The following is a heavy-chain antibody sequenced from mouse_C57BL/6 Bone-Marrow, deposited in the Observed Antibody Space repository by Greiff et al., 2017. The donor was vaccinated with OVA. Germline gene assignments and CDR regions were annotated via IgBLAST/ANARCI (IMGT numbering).Heavy chain of an antibody. CDR2: ISYDGSN. CDR3: ARDRELGRGVDY. J-gene: IGHJ2*01. V-gene: IGHV3-6*01. Sequence: EVQRVESGPGLVKPSQSLSLTCSVTGYSITSGYYWNWIRQFPGNKLEWMGYISYDGSNNYNPSLKNRISITRDTSKNQFFLKLNSVTTEDTATYYCARDRELGRGVDYWGQGTTLTVSS. CDR1: GYSITSGYY. D-gene: IGHD4-1*01.